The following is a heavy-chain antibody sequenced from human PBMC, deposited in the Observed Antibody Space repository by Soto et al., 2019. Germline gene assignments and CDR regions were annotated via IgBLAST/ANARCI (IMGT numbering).Heavy chain of an antibody. Sequence: SETLSLTCIVSGDSVTSGSYYWTWLRQPPGKGLEWIGYISYTGRTKYNPSLQSRVTISVDTCKNDFSLNLSSVTAADTAVYFCAREWGLLPYYVMNVWGHGTAVTVSS. CDR1: GDSVTSGSYY. CDR3: AREWGLLPYYVMNV. V-gene: IGHV4-61*03. CDR2: ISYTGRT. D-gene: IGHD7-27*01. J-gene: IGHJ6*02.